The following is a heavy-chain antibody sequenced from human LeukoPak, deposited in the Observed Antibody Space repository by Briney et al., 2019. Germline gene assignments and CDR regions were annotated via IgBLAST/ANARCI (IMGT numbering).Heavy chain of an antibody. V-gene: IGHV4-31*03. J-gene: IGHJ4*02. CDR1: GGYITSGGYY. CDR2: AYYTGTT. D-gene: IGHD2-21*02. Sequence: PSETLSLTCTVSGGYITSGGYYWSWIRQHPGKGLEWIGYAYYTGTTYYTPSLKSRLTISVDKSKNQFSLKLSSVTAADTGVYFCARTKGDFPPFLWGQGTLVTVSS. CDR3: ARTKGDFPPFL.